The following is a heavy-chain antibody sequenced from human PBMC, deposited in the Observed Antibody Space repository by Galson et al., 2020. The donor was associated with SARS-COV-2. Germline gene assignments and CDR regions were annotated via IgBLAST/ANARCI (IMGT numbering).Heavy chain of an antibody. CDR3: ARDNPGGGLRYFDWLSPRYYGMDV. Sequence: GGSLRLSCAASGFTFSSYAMHWVRQAPGKGLEWVAVISYDGSNKYYADSVKGRFTISRDNSKNTLYLQMNSLRAEDTAVYYCARDNPGGGLRYFDWLSPRYYGMDVWGQGTTVTVSS. V-gene: IGHV3-30*04. CDR1: GFTFSSYA. CDR2: ISYDGSNK. J-gene: IGHJ6*02. D-gene: IGHD3-9*01.